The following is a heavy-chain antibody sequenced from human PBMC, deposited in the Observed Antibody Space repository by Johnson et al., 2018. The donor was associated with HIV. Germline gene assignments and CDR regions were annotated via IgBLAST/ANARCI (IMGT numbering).Heavy chain of an antibody. J-gene: IGHJ3*02. Sequence: VESGGGVVQPGRSLRLSCAASGFIFSSYAMHWVRQAPGKGLEWVAVISYDGSDKDHADSVKGRFTSSRDSYKNTMYLEMNTLRPEDTAMYYCAGGSRYTFDNDDVHLLHAFDIWGQGTMVTVSS. CDR3: AGGSRYTFDNDDVHLLHAFDI. CDR2: ISYDGSDK. V-gene: IGHV3-30*04. D-gene: IGHD3-16*01. CDR1: GFIFSSYA.